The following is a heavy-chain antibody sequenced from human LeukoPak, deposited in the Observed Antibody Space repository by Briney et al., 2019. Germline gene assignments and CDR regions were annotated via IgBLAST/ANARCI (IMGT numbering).Heavy chain of an antibody. CDR3: ARDRTGTTSWFDP. D-gene: IGHD1-1*01. CDR1: GYTFTSYY. V-gene: IGHV1-46*01. Sequence: ASVKVSCKASGYTFTSYYMHWVRQAPGQGLEWMGIINPSGGSTSYAQKFQGRVTMTRDMSTSTVYMELSSLRSEDTAVYYCARDRTGTTSWFDPWGQGTLVTVSS. CDR2: INPSGGST. J-gene: IGHJ5*02.